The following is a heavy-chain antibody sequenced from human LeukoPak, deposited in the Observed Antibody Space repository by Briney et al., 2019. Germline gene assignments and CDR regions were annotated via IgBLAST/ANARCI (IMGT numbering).Heavy chain of an antibody. CDR1: GFTLRDYH. CDR2: TRSKVRKYAT. J-gene: IGHJ3*01. Sequence: PSGGSLRLSCVGSGFTLRDYHMDWVRQAPGMGLEWVGRTRSKVRKYATEYAASVKGRFTISRDEPENSVFLHLSSLTVEDTALYYCARDGAEGDDSAFDVWGQGTMVTVSS. CDR3: ARDGAEGDDSAFDV. V-gene: IGHV3-72*01. D-gene: IGHD3-22*01.